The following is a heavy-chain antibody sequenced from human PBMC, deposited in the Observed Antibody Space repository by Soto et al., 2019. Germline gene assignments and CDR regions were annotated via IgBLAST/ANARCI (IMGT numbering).Heavy chain of an antibody. CDR3: ARRPLLESHFDY. CDR1: GYTFSTCI. CDR2: VNGGNGNT. V-gene: IGHV1-3*05. J-gene: IGHJ4*02. Sequence: QVPLVQSGAEEKKPGASVKVSCKASGYTFSTCIIHWVRQASGQRFEWMGWVNGGNGNTQNSQKFQGRLTTTKDTSATTAYMELSSLTSEDTAVYYCARRPLLESHFDYWGQGTLVTVS.